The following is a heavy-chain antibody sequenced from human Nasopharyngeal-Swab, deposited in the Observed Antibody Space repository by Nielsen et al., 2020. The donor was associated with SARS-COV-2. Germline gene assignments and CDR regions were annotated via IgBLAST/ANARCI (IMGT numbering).Heavy chain of an antibody. CDR2: IRSKTNNYAT. J-gene: IGHJ4*02. V-gene: IGHV3-73*01. CDR3: ARKYDSSGHQFD. Sequence: GESLKISCATSGFIFSDSAMHWVRQASGKGLEWVGRIRSKTNNYATAYGASVKGGFTISRDDSNNMAYLQMNSLKSEDTAVYYCARKYDSSGHQFDWGQGTLVTVSS. CDR1: GFIFSDSA. D-gene: IGHD3-22*01.